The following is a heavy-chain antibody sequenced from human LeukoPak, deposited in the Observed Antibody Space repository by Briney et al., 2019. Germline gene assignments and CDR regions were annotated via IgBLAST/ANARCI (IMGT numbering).Heavy chain of an antibody. CDR3: ARFYCSSTSCLEDY. J-gene: IGHJ4*02. V-gene: IGHV3-21*01. D-gene: IGHD2-2*01. CDR2: VSSSSSYI. CDR1: GFTFSSYS. Sequence: GGSLRLSCAASGFTFSSYSMNWVRQAPGKGLEWVSSVSSSSSYIYYADSVKGRFTISRDNAKNTLYLQMNSLRAEDTAVYYCARFYCSSTSCLEDYWGQGTLVTVSS.